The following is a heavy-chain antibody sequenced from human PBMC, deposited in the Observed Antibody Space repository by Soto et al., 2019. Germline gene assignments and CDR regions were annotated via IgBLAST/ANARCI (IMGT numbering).Heavy chain of an antibody. CDR2: IAYSGKT. Sequence: QVQLQESGPGLVKPAQTLSLTCTVSGASISHGDCYWSWIRNPTGKGLEWIGHIAYSGKTSYNSSLQSRVSISNDTSHIHFPLRLSSLTDAYPAVYFCARDGWGEYCDTCGYCQHWYIGLWGRGTLV. CDR3: ARDGWGEYCDTCGYCQHWYIGL. V-gene: IGHV4-30-4*01. J-gene: IGHJ2*01. D-gene: IGHD2-2*03. CDR1: GASISHGDCY.